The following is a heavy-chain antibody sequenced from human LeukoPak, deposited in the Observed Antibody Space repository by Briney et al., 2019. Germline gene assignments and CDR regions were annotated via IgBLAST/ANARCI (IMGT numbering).Heavy chain of an antibody. CDR1: GFTFSSYS. CDR3: AKDSLAVAGKVGSIDY. J-gene: IGHJ4*02. Sequence: GGSLRLSCAASGFTFSSYSMNWVRQAPGKGLEWVSSISSSSSYIYYADSVKGRFTISRDNAKNSLYLQMNSLRAEDTAVYYCAKDSLAVAGKVGSIDYWGQGTLVTVSS. V-gene: IGHV3-21*01. CDR2: ISSSSSYI. D-gene: IGHD6-19*01.